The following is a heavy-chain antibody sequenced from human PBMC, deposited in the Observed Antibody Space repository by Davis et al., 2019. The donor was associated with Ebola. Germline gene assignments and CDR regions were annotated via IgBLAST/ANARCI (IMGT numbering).Heavy chain of an antibody. J-gene: IGHJ5*02. Sequence: SVKVSCKASGYTFTSYGTSWVRQAPGQGLEWMGGIIPIFGTANYAQKFQGRVTITADESTSTAYMELSSLRSEDTAVYYCARASALYNWFDPWGQGTLVTVSS. CDR1: GYTFTSYG. CDR3: ARASALYNWFDP. V-gene: IGHV1-69*13. CDR2: IIPIFGTA. D-gene: IGHD2-2*01.